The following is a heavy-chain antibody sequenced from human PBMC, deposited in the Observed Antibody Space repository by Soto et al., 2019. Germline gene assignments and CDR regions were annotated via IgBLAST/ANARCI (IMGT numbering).Heavy chain of an antibody. J-gene: IGHJ4*02. D-gene: IGHD3-3*01. V-gene: IGHV4-4*07. Sequence: SETLSLTCTVSDGSISTYYCNWIRQPAGKGLEWIGRIDASGSTDYDPSLKSRVTMSVDTSKNQFSLRLSSVTAADTAVYYCARGGHDFWSGPFDYWGQGAQVTVS. CDR2: IDASGST. CDR1: DGSISTYY. CDR3: ARGGHDFWSGPFDY.